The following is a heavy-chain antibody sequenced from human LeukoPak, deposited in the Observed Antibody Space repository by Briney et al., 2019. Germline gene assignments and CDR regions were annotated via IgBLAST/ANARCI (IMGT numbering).Heavy chain of an antibody. CDR3: ARDSKRAASGSYGDY. CDR2: ISSTSSYI. D-gene: IGHD1-26*01. J-gene: IGHJ4*02. V-gene: IGHV3-21*01. Sequence: GGSLRLPCAASGFTLSSYSMSWVRQAPGKGLEWVSSISSTSSYIYYADSVKGRFTVSRDNAKNSLYLQMNSLRAEDTAVYCCARDSKRAASGSYGDYWGQGTLVTVSS. CDR1: GFTLSSYS.